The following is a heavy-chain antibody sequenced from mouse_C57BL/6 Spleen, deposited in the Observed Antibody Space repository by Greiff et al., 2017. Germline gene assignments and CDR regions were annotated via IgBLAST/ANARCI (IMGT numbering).Heavy chain of an antibody. CDR2: IDPNSGGT. Sequence: QVQLQQPGAELVKPGASVKLSCKASGYTFTSYWMHWVKQRPGRGLEWIGRIDPNSGGTKYNEKFKSKATLTVDKPSSAAYMQLSSLTSEDSAVYYCARGPITTVVATGDYWGQGTTLTVSS. D-gene: IGHD1-1*01. V-gene: IGHV1-72*01. CDR1: GYTFTSYW. J-gene: IGHJ2*01. CDR3: ARGPITTVVATGDY.